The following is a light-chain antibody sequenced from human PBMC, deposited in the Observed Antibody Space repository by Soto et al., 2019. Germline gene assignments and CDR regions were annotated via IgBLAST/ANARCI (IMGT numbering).Light chain of an antibody. CDR1: QGVSSSY. J-gene: IGKJ5*01. Sequence: EIVLTQSPGTLSLSPGERATVSCRASQGVSSSYLAWYQQRPGQAPRLLIYGTSSRATGIPDRFSGSGSGTDFTLTIRRLKPEDFAVYYCQQYGSSPLVTFGQGTRLEIK. CDR3: QQYGSSPLVT. V-gene: IGKV3-20*01. CDR2: GTS.